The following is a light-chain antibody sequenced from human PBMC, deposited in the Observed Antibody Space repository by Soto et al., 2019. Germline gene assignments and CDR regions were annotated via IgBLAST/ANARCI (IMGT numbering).Light chain of an antibody. CDR3: SSYTGSGTLDV. CDR1: SSDVGGYNY. J-gene: IGLJ1*01. Sequence: QSALTQPAAVSGSPGQSITISCTGTSSDVGGYNYVSWYQQHPGKAPKLMIFDVSDRPSGVSIRFSGSKSGSTASLTISGLQAEDEADYYCSSYTGSGTLDVFGTGTKLTVL. CDR2: DVS. V-gene: IGLV2-14*01.